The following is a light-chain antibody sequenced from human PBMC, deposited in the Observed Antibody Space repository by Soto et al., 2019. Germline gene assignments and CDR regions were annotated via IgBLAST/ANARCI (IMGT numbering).Light chain of an antibody. CDR2: DAS. J-gene: IGKJ4*01. CDR1: QSVSSY. Sequence: EIVLTQSPATLSLSPGERATLSCMASQSVSSYLAWYQQKPGQAPTLLIYDASTNATGITARFSGSGSGTDFTLGISSLEPEDFAVYYCQQRSNWPPLTFGGGTKVEIK. CDR3: QQRSNWPPLT. V-gene: IGKV3-11*01.